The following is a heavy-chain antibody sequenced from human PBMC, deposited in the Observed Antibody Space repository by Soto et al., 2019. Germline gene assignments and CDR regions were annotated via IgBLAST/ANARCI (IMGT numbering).Heavy chain of an antibody. D-gene: IGHD6-19*01. J-gene: IGHJ4*02. CDR2: ISGSGGST. Sequence: WGFLRHPCGASWFAFCSLGLSRVRQAPRKGVGGGSAISGSGGSTYYADSVKGRFTISRDNSKNTLYLQMNSLRAEDTAVYYCAKKWHPEHSSGWYQLSYYFDYWGQGTLVTVSS. V-gene: IGHV3-23*01. CDR1: WFAFCSLG. CDR3: AKKWHPEHSSGWYQLSYYFDY.